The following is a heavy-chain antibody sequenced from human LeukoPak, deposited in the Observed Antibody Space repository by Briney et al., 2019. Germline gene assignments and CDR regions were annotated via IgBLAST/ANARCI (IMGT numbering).Heavy chain of an antibody. Sequence: PSETLSLTCAVYGGSFSSYYWSWIRQPPGKGLEWIGYIYYSGSTNYNPSLKSRVTISVDTSKNQFSLKLSSVTAADTAVYYCAREYSSSWYWFDPWGQGTLVTVSS. CDR3: AREYSSSWYWFDP. CDR1: GGSFSSYY. D-gene: IGHD6-13*01. CDR2: IYYSGST. J-gene: IGHJ5*02. V-gene: IGHV4-59*01.